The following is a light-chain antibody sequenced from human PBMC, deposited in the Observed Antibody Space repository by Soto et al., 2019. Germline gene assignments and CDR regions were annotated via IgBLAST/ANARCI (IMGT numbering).Light chain of an antibody. CDR2: DVN. V-gene: IGLV2-14*01. CDR1: SSDVGGYDY. J-gene: IGLJ1*01. Sequence: QSVLTQPASVSGSPGQSITISCTGTSSDVGGYDYVSWYQQLPGKAPKLLIYDVNNRPSGVSHRFSDSKSGNTASLTISGLQAEDEAEYYCSSYTGSSTFVFGTGTKLTVL. CDR3: SSYTGSSTFV.